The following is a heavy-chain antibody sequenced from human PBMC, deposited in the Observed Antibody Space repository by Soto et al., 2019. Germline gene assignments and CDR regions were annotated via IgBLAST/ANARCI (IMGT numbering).Heavy chain of an antibody. CDR1: GGTFGSYA. CDR3: ARVGQVVRGVTHYYYYGMDV. Sequence: GASVKVSCKASGGTFGSYAISWVRQAPGQGLEWMGGIIPIFGTANYAQKFQGRVTITADESTSTAYMELSSLRSEDTAVYYCARVGQVVRGVTHYYYYGMDVWGQGTTVTVSS. J-gene: IGHJ6*02. V-gene: IGHV1-69*13. CDR2: IIPIFGTA. D-gene: IGHD3-10*01.